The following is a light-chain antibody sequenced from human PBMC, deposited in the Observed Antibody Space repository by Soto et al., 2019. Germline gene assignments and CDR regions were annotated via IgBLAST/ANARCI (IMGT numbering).Light chain of an antibody. V-gene: IGLV2-8*01. Sequence: QSALTQPPPASGSPGQSVTISCTGTSSDVVAYNYVSWYQQHPGKAPKLMIYEVSKRPSGVPDRFSGSKSGNTASLTVSGLQAEDEADYYCSSYAGSNNVVFGGGTKVTVL. CDR3: SSYAGSNNVV. J-gene: IGLJ2*01. CDR2: EVS. CDR1: SSDVVAYNY.